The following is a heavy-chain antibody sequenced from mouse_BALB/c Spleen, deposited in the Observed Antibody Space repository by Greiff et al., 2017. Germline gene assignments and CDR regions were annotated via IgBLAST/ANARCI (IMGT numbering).Heavy chain of an antibody. CDR1: GFTFSSFG. Sequence: DVKLVESGGGLVQPGGSRKLSCAASGFTFSSFGMHWVRQAPEKGLEWVAYISSGSSTIYYADTVKGRFTISRDNPKNTLFLQMTSLRSEDTAMYYCARWHWYFDVWGAGTTVTVSS. CDR2: ISSGSSTI. CDR3: ARWHWYFDV. V-gene: IGHV5-17*02. J-gene: IGHJ1*01.